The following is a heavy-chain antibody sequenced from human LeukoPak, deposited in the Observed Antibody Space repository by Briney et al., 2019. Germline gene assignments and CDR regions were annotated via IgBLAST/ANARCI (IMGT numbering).Heavy chain of an antibody. D-gene: IGHD6-19*01. CDR3: VRDTGSIAVDGTIDY. Sequence: GSTVKLSCGASGGTFSSYAISWVRQAPGPGLEWMRRIILILCMANYAQQSQGRGTTTADNSTSTAYMELSSLRSDDTAVYYCVRDTGSIAVDGTIDYWGQGTLVTVSS. V-gene: IGHV1-69*04. CDR2: IILILCMA. J-gene: IGHJ4*02. CDR1: GGTFSSYA.